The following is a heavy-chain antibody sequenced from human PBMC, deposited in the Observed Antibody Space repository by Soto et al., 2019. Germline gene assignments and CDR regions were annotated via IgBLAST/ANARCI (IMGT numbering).Heavy chain of an antibody. V-gene: IGHV3-23*01. CDR3: AREGVFRQLRDYYYYYGMDV. CDR1: GFTFSSYA. J-gene: IGHJ6*02. CDR2: ISGSGGST. D-gene: IGHD6-13*01. Sequence: GGSLRLSCAASGFTFSSYAMSWVRQAPGKGLEWVSAISGSGGSTYYADSVKGRSTISRDNSKNTLYLQMNSLRAEDTAVYYCAREGVFRQLRDYYYYYGMDVWGQGTTVTVSS.